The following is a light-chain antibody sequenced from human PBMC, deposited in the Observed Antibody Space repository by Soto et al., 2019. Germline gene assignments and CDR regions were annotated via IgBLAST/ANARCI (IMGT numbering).Light chain of an antibody. CDR2: DAS. J-gene: IGKJ1*01. Sequence: DIQMTQSPSTLSASVGDRVTITCRASQNINSWLAWYQQKPGKAPKFLIYDASSLESGVPSRFSGSRSGTEFTLTISSLQPDDFATYYCQHYNSYLWTFGQGTKVEIK. CDR3: QHYNSYLWT. V-gene: IGKV1-5*01. CDR1: QNINSW.